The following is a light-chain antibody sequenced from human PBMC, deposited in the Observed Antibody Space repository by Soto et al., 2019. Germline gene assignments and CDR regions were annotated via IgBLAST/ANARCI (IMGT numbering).Light chain of an antibody. CDR3: QQYGRASWT. Sequence: EIVLTQSPGTLSLSPGVRATLSCRASQNVSRRFLAWYQQKTGQAPRLLIYVASSKAIGIPDTFSGSGSGTHFTLTISRLEPEDCAVYYSQQYGRASWTFGQGTKGAIK. V-gene: IGKV3-20*01. CDR1: QNVSRRF. J-gene: IGKJ1*01. CDR2: VAS.